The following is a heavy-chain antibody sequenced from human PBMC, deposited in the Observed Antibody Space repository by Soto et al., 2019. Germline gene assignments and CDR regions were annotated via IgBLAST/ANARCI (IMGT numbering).Heavy chain of an antibody. CDR3: ARGEQYTGRIFDX. J-gene: IGHJ4*01. V-gene: IGHV6-1*01. D-gene: IGHD1-26*01. CDR1: GDSVSSNSAG. Sequence: SQSLSLTCAITGDSVSSNSAGWSWVRQSPSRGLEWLGRTYYRSKWYYEYAVSVRGRITINPDTSKNQYSLQLNSVTPEDTAVYFCARGEQYTGRIFDXWGQGSLVTVSX. CDR2: TYYRSKWYY.